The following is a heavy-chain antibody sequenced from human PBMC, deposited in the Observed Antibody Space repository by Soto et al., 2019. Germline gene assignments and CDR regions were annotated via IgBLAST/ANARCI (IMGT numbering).Heavy chain of an antibody. J-gene: IGHJ2*01. CDR2: IYYSGST. V-gene: IGHV4-39*01. D-gene: IGHD4-17*01. Sequence: SETLSLTCTVSGGSISSSSYYWGWIRQPPGKGLEWIGSIYYSGSTYYNPSLKSRVTISVDTSKNQFSLKLSSVTAADTAVYYCARAYGDYGGNWYFDLWGRGTLVTVSS. CDR3: ARAYGDYGGNWYFDL. CDR1: GGSISSSSYY.